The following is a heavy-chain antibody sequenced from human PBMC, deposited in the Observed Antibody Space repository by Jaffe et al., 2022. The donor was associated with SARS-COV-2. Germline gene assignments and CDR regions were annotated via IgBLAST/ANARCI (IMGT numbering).Heavy chain of an antibody. CDR1: GGSISSSSYY. J-gene: IGHJ5*02. D-gene: IGHD2-2*01. V-gene: IGHV4-39*01. Sequence: QLQLQESGPGLVKPSETLSLTCTVSGGSISSSSYYWGWIRQPPGKGLEWIGSIYYSGSTYYNPSLKSRVTISVDTSKNQFSLKLSSVTAADTAVYYCARHLYCSSTSCLNWFDPWGQGTLVTVSS. CDR2: IYYSGST. CDR3: ARHLYCSSTSCLNWFDP.